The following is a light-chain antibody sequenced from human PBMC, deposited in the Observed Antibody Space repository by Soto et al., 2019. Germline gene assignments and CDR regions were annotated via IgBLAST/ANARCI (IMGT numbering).Light chain of an antibody. J-gene: IGKJ2*02. Sequence: EVVLTQSPATLSLSPGERATLSCRASQSVSNSLAWYQRRPGQAPRRLIYEASKRATGIPASFTGSGSETDFTVTITSQESEDFEVAYCHHRSTWPWTFGQGTNLEI. V-gene: IGKV3-11*01. CDR2: EAS. CDR3: HHRSTWPWT. CDR1: QSVSNS.